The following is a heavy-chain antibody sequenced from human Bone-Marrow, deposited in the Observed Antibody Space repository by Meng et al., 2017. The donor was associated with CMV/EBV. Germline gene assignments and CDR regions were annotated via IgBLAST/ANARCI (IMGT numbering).Heavy chain of an antibody. CDR3: AKESFLRFWVTGMSYVMDV. CDR2: IYNGGSST. CDR1: GFTFSSYA. V-gene: IGHV3-23*03. J-gene: IGHJ6*02. D-gene: IGHD3-3*01. Sequence: GESLKISCAASGFTFSSYAMSWVRQAPGKGLEWVSVIYNGGSSTYYADSVKGRFTISRDNSKNTLYLQMNSLRAEDTAVYYCAKESFLRFWVTGMSYVMDVWGQGTTVTASS.